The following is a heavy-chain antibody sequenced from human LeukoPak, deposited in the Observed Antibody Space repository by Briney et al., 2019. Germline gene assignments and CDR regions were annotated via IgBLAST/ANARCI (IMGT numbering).Heavy chain of an antibody. D-gene: IGHD6-13*01. CDR2: ISSNGGST. CDR3: ARVYSSIWTVDY. J-gene: IGHJ4*02. CDR1: GFIFSSYS. V-gene: IGHV3-64*01. Sequence: PGGSLRLSCAASGFIFSSYSMHWVRQAPGKGLEYVSAISSNGGSTYYANSVKARFTISRDNSRNTLYLQMGSLRAEDMAVYYCARVYSSIWTVDYWGQGTLVTVSS.